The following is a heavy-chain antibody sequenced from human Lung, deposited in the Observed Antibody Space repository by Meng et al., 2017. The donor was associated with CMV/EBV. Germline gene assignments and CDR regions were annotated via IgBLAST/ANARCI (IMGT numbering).Heavy chain of an antibody. CDR2: ISSSGDII. D-gene: IGHD3-3*01. CDR3: ARCKIYVFSFDCMDL. Sequence: GGSXRLXCAASGFTFSDYYMTWVRRAPGKGLECISYISSSGDIILYADSVKGRFTIFRDNDVKSLYLQMNSLRADDTALYFCARCKIYVFSFDCMDLWGQGXTVTVSS. V-gene: IGHV3-11*04. CDR1: GFTFSDYY. J-gene: IGHJ6*02.